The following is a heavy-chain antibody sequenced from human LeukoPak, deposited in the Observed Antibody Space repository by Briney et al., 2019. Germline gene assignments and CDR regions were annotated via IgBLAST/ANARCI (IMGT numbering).Heavy chain of an antibody. CDR2: INHSGST. V-gene: IGHV4-34*01. Sequence: PSETLSLTCAVYGGSFSGYYWSWIRQPPGKGLEWIGEINHSGSTNYNPSLKSRVTISVDTSKNQFSLKLSSVTAADTAVYYCARGRSYYGSGSYYKDWGQGTLVTVSS. J-gene: IGHJ4*02. CDR3: ARGRSYYGSGSYYKD. D-gene: IGHD3-10*01. CDR1: GGSFSGYY.